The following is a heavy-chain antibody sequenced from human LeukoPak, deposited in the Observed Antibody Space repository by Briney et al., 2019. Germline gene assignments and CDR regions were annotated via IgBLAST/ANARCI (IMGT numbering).Heavy chain of an antibody. CDR3: AKGTSGNYWRNPFDI. V-gene: IGHV1-69*05. CDR2: IIPIFGTA. D-gene: IGHD1-26*01. J-gene: IGHJ3*02. CDR1: GYTFTGYY. Sequence: GASVKVSCKASGYTFTGYYMHWVRQAPGQGLEWMGGIIPIFGTANYAQKFQGRVTITTDESTSTAYMELSSLRSEDTAVYYCAKGTSGNYWRNPFDIWGQGTIVTVSS.